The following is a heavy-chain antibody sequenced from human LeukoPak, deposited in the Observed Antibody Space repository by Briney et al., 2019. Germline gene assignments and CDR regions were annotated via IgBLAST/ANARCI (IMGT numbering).Heavy chain of an antibody. D-gene: IGHD3-10*01. CDR1: GFTFSSYW. CDR3: ARSPPITMVREVDAFDI. J-gene: IGHJ3*02. Sequence: GGSLRLSCAASGFTFSSYWMSWVRQAPGKGLEWVANIKQDGSEKYYVDSVKGRFTISRDNAKNSLYLQMNSLRAEDTAVYYCARSPPITMVREVDAFDIWGQGTMVTVSS. V-gene: IGHV3-7*01. CDR2: IKQDGSEK.